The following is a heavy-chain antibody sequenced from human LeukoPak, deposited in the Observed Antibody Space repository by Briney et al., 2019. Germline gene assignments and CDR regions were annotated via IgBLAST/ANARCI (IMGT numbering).Heavy chain of an antibody. CDR2: ISSDTTDK. Sequence: GGFLRLPCAASGFTFSSYGMHWVRQAPGKGLEWVAVISSDTTDKYYADSAKGRFTISRDNSKNTLYLQMNSLRAEDTAVYYCGKGLGGSFAAGNYLGQGTPVTVSS. D-gene: IGHD1-26*01. CDR1: GFTFSSYG. J-gene: IGHJ4*02. CDR3: GKGLGGSFAAGNY. V-gene: IGHV3-30*18.